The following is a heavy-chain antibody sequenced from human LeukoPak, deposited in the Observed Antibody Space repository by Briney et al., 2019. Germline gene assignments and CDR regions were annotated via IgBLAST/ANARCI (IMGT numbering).Heavy chain of an antibody. V-gene: IGHV1-8*01. CDR2: MNPNSGNT. J-gene: IGHJ6*02. CDR3: ARDRTIFGVFYGMDV. Sequence: ASVKVSCTASGYTFTSYDINWVRQATGQGLEWMGWMNPNSGNTGYAQKFQGRVTMTRNTSISTAYMELSSLRSEDTAVYYCARDRTIFGVFYGMDVWGQGTTVTVSS. CDR1: GYTFTSYD. D-gene: IGHD3-3*01.